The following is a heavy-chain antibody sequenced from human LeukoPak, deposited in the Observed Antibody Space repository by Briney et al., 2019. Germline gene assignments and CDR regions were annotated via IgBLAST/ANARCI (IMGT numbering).Heavy chain of an antibody. Sequence: ASVKVSCKASGYTFANFGITWVRQAPGQGLEWMGWISVYNGNTNYAQNLQGRVTLTTDTSTSTAYMGLRSLRSDDTALYYCARTCSSSSCYMVHWAQGTLVTVSS. J-gene: IGHJ4*02. CDR1: GYTFANFG. CDR2: ISVYNGNT. CDR3: ARTCSSSSCYMVH. V-gene: IGHV1-18*01. D-gene: IGHD2-2*02.